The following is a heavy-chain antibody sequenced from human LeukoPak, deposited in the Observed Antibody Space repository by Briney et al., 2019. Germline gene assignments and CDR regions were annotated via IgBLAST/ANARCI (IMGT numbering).Heavy chain of an antibody. CDR1: GGSISSYY. CDR3: ARQQRWRVRGVITNTNYYYYYMDV. J-gene: IGHJ6*03. CDR2: IHYSGST. V-gene: IGHV4-59*08. Sequence: SETLSLTCSVSGGSISSYYWIWIRQPPGKGLEWIGYIHYSGSTNYNPSLKSRQSLSVDKSKNLFSLKLSSVTAADTAVYYCARQQRWRVRGVITNTNYYYYYMDVWGKGTTLTISS. D-gene: IGHD3-10*01.